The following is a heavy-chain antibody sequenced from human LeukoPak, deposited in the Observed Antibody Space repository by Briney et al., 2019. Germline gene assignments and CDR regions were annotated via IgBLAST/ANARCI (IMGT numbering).Heavy chain of an antibody. J-gene: IGHJ4*02. CDR3: ARRESVSHSLPFDY. Sequence: GLSLRLSCAASGFTFSKYWKNWARGARGKGLEWGANIKPDGSEKHYVDSVKGRHTISRDNAKNSLYVQMNRLRVDDTAVYYCARRESVSHSLPFDYWGQGTLVTVSS. CDR2: IKPDGSEK. D-gene: IGHD2-15*01. CDR1: GFTFSKYW. V-gene: IGHV3-7*05.